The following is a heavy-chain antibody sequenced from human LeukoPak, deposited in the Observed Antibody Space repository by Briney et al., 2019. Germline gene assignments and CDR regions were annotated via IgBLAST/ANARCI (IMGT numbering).Heavy chain of an antibody. V-gene: IGHV1-24*01. J-gene: IGHJ4*02. CDR3: ATIPVQQWLVRVFDY. CDR2: FDPEDGGT. CDR1: GYTLTELS. D-gene: IGHD6-19*01. Sequence: GASVKVSCKVSGYTLTELSMHWVRQAPGKGLEWMGGFDPEDGGTIYAQKFQGRVTMTEDTSTDTAYMEPSSLRSEDTAVYYCATIPVQQWLVRVFDYWGQGTLVTVSS.